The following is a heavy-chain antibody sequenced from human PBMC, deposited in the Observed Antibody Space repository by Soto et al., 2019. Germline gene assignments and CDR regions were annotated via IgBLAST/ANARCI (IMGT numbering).Heavy chain of an antibody. J-gene: IGHJ6*02. CDR3: AKDSRGYSYGYGLNYYYYYGMDV. V-gene: IGHV3-23*01. CDR1: GFTFSSYA. CDR2: ISGSGGST. D-gene: IGHD5-18*01. Sequence: HPGGSLRLSCAASGFTFSSYAMSWVRQAPGKGLEWVSAISGSGGSTYYADSVKGRFTISRDNSKNTLYLQMNSLRAEDTAVYYCAKDSRGYSYGYGLNYYYYYGMDVWGQGTTVTVSS.